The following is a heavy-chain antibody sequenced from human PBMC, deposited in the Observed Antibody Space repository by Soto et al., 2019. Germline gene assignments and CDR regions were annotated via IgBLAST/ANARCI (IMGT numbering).Heavy chain of an antibody. CDR3: ARRDSGSYFPRFDY. D-gene: IGHD1-26*01. Sequence: QVQLQESGPELVKPSGTLSLTCAVSGGSISSSNWWSWVRQPPGKELEWIGEIYHSGSTNYNPSLKSRVTISVDKSKNQFSLKLSSVTAADTAVYYCARRDSGSYFPRFDYWGQGTLVTVSS. J-gene: IGHJ4*02. CDR2: IYHSGST. CDR1: GGSISSSNW. V-gene: IGHV4-4*02.